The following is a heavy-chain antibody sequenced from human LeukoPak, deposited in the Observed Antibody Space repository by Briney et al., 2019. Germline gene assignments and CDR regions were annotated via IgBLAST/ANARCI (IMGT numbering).Heavy chain of an antibody. D-gene: IGHD4-17*01. V-gene: IGHV3-11*01. Sequence: GGSLRLSCAASGFTFSDYYMSWIRQAPGKGLEWVSYISSSGSTIYYADSVKGRFTISRDNAKNSLYLQMNSLRAEDTAVYYCAREPLLPADYDENWFDPWGQGTLVTVSS. CDR1: GFTFSDYY. CDR2: ISSSGSTI. J-gene: IGHJ5*02. CDR3: AREPLLPADYDENWFDP.